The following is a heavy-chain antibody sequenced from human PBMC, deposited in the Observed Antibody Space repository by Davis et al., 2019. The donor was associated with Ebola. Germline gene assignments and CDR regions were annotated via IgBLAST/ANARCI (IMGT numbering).Heavy chain of an antibody. V-gene: IGHV3-48*03. CDR2: ISSSGSTI. Sequence: GESLKISCAASGFTFSSYEMNWVRQAPGKRLEWVSYISSSGSTIYYADSVKGRFTISRDNSKNTLYLQMNSLRAEDTAVYYCARDLGSGSRLPYYGMDVWGQGTTVTVSS. J-gene: IGHJ6*02. D-gene: IGHD3-10*01. CDR3: ARDLGSGSRLPYYGMDV. CDR1: GFTFSSYE.